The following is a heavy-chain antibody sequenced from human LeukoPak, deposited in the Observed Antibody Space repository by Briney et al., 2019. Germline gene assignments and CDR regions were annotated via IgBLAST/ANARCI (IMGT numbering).Heavy chain of an antibody. CDR2: IHFSGST. Sequence: SETLSLTCTVSGGSISSYYWSWIRQPPGKGLEWIGHIHFSGSTNYNPSLKSRVTISVDTSKNQLSLKVNSVAAADTAVYYCARGFSGFYGSNASPRFDPWGQGTLVTVSS. J-gene: IGHJ5*02. CDR3: ARGFSGFYGSNASPRFDP. D-gene: IGHD4-23*01. CDR1: GGSISSYY. V-gene: IGHV4-59*01.